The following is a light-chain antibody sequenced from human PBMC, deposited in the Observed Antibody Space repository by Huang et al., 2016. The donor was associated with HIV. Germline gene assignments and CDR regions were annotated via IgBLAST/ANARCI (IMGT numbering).Light chain of an antibody. CDR2: GAS. Sequence: ELVMTQSPGTLSVSPGERATLSCRASQSVSNNLAWYQQKPGQAPRLLIYGASLRATGLPDRFSGSGSGTEFTLTISSLQSEDFAVYYCQQYNNWPTTFGPGTKVDIK. CDR1: QSVSNN. V-gene: IGKV3-15*01. J-gene: IGKJ3*01. CDR3: QQYNNWPTT.